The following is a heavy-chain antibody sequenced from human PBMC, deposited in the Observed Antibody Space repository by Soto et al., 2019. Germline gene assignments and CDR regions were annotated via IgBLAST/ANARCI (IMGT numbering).Heavy chain of an antibody. CDR2: TYFRSKWYN. CDR1: GDSVSSNTAS. CDR3: AKGDNLGPKTGYAFDP. J-gene: IGHJ5*02. Sequence: PSQSLSPTCAISGDSVSSNTASWNWIRQSPSRGLEWLGRTYFRSKWYNDYAVSVKSRIIINPDTSNNQFSLQLNSVTPEDTAVYFCAKGDNLGPKTGYAFDPWGQGIMVTVS. V-gene: IGHV6-1*01. D-gene: IGHD5-12*01.